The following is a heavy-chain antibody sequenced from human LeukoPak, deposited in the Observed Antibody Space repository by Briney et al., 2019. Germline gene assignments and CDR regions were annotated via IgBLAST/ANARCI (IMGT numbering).Heavy chain of an antibody. CDR2: IAHHGNNK. Sequence: GGSLRLSCAVSGFTFSSYWMTWVRQAPGKGLEWVAYIAHHGNNKYYADSVKGRFTISRDNSKGSLYLQMNSLRADDTAVYYCAKDGSWSCTDWGQGTLVRVSS. CDR3: AKDGSWSCTD. V-gene: IGHV3-30*02. J-gene: IGHJ4*02. D-gene: IGHD2-8*02. CDR1: GFTFSSYW.